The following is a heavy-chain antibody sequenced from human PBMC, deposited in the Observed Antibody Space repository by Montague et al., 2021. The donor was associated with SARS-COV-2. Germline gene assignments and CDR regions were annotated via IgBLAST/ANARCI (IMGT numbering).Heavy chain of an antibody. CDR1: GGSISSYY. V-gene: IGHV4-59*12. Sequence: SETLSLTCTVSGGSISSYYWSWIRQPPGKGLEWIGDISHSGSTNYNPSLKSRVTISIDTSKNQFSLKLSSVTAADTAVYYCARVPGGLRFVERGYGLDVWGQGTLVTVSS. J-gene: IGHJ4*02. CDR2: ISHSGST. D-gene: IGHD3-10*01. CDR3: ARVPGGLRFVERGYGLDV.